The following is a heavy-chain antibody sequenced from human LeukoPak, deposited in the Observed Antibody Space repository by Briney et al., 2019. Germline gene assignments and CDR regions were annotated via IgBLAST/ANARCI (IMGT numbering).Heavy chain of an antibody. J-gene: IGHJ5*02. CDR2: ISYDGSNK. CDR3: ARDGNPGYSNHNWFDP. Sequence: PGGSLRLSCAASGFTFSSYAMHWVRQAPGKGLEWVAVISYDGSNKYYADSVKGRFTISRDNSKNTLYLQMNSLRAEDTAVYYCARDGNPGYSNHNWFDPWGQGTLVTVSS. D-gene: IGHD1-14*01. CDR1: GFTFSSYA. V-gene: IGHV3-30-3*01.